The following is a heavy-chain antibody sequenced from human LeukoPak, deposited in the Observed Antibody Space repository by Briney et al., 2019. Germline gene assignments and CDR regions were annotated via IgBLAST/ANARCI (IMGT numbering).Heavy chain of an antibody. Sequence: ASVKVSCKASGYTFTGYYMHWVRQAPGQGLEWMGWINPNSGGTNYAQNFQGRVTMTRDTSISTAYMDLSRLKSDDTAVHYCAREIRGVITDTTPFDYWGQGTLVTVSS. CDR1: GYTFTGYY. V-gene: IGHV1-2*02. J-gene: IGHJ4*02. CDR3: AREIRGVITDTTPFDY. D-gene: IGHD3-10*01. CDR2: INPNSGGT.